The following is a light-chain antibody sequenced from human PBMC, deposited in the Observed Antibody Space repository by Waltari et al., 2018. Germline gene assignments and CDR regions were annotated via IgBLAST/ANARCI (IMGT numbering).Light chain of an antibody. CDR3: QSYDSTLPAHVL. J-gene: IGLJ2*01. CDR2: ENN. Sequence: QSVLTQPPSVSGAPGQRVTISCTGSRSNIGAYYVQWYQHLPGTAPKLLIYENNRRPSGGSDRFSASQSGTSASLTITGLQSEDEADYYCQSYDSTLPAHVLFGGGTRLTVL. CDR1: RSNIGAYY. V-gene: IGLV1-40*01.